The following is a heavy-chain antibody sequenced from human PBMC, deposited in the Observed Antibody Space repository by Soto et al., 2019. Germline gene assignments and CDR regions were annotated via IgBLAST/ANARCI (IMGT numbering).Heavy chain of an antibody. Sequence: PGGSLRLSCAASGFTFSSYAMHWVRQVPGKGLEWVAVISYDGSNKYYADSVKGRFTISRDNSKNTLYLQMNSLRAEDTAVYYCARDPVHCTNGVCQPQYLYYYYGMDVWGQGTTVTVSS. J-gene: IGHJ6*02. CDR1: GFTFSSYA. CDR2: ISYDGSNK. D-gene: IGHD2-8*01. V-gene: IGHV3-30-3*01. CDR3: ARDPVHCTNGVCQPQYLYYYYGMDV.